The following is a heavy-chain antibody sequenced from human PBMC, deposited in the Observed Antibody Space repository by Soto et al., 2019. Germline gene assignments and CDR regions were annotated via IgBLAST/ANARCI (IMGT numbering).Heavy chain of an antibody. D-gene: IGHD3-9*01. CDR1: GYTFSDYF. J-gene: IGHJ2*01. CDR2: VNPKRGGT. V-gene: IGHV1-2*02. CDR3: ARDSGIPGRYWYFGL. Sequence: QVQLVQSGAEVKKPGASVKVSCTTYGYTFSDYFLHWVRQAPGQGPEWMGFVNPKRGGTEYAPKFRGRVTIARDPSSFTVYMYLSGLTSDDPAIYYCARDSGIPGRYWYFGLWGRGTLVTVSS.